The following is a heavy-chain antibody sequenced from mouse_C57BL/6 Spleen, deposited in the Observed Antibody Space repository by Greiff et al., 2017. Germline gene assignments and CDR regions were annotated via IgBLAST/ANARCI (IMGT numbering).Heavy chain of an antibody. CDR3: ARGYYGSSAWFAY. CDR1: GYTFTSYW. CDR2: IDPSDSYT. V-gene: IGHV1-69*01. Sequence: VQLQQPGAELVMPGASVKLSCKASGYTFTSYWMHWVKQRPGQGLEWIGEIDPSDSYTNYNQKFKGKSTLTVDKSSSTAYMQLSSLTSEDSAVXYCARGYYGSSAWFAYWGQGTLVTVSA. D-gene: IGHD1-1*01. J-gene: IGHJ3*01.